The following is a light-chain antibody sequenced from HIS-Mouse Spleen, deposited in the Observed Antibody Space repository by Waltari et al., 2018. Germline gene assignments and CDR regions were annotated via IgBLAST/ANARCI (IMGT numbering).Light chain of an antibody. J-gene: IGLJ1*01. CDR1: SSDFGGSNY. V-gene: IGLV2-8*01. CDR3: SSYAGSNNYV. CDR2: EVS. Sequence: QSAPTQPPSASGSPGQSVTIPCTGTSSDFGGSNYVSWYQQHPGKAPKLMIYEVSKRPSGVPDRFSGSKSGNTASLTVSGLQAEDEADYYCSSYAGSNNYVFGTGTKVTVL.